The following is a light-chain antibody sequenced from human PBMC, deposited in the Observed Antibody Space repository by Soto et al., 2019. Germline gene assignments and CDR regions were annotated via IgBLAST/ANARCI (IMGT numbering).Light chain of an antibody. CDR1: SRDVGGYDY. CDR3: SSYAGSVNVI. CDR2: EVS. J-gene: IGLJ2*01. V-gene: IGLV2-8*01. Sequence: QSALTQPRSVSGSPGQSVTISCTGTSRDVGGYDYVSWYQQHPGKAPKLMISEVSKRPSGVPDRFSGSKSGNTASLTVSGLQAEDEADYYSSSYAGSVNVIFGGGTKLTVL.